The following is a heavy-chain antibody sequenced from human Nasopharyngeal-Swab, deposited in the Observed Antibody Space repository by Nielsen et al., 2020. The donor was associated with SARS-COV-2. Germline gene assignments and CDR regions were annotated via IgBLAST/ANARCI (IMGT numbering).Heavy chain of an antibody. Sequence: VRQAPGKGLEWVGRIRSKANSYATAYAASVKGRFTISRDDSKNTAYLQMNSLKTGDTAVYYCTRLTRDSGYDFYYYGMDVWGQGTTVTVSS. CDR3: TRLTRDSGYDFYYYGMDV. J-gene: IGHJ6*02. CDR2: IRSKANSYAT. D-gene: IGHD5-12*01. V-gene: IGHV3-73*01.